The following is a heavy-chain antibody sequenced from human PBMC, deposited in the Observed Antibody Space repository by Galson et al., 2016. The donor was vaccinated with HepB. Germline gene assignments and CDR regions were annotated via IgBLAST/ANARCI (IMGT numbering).Heavy chain of an antibody. CDR1: GFTFSSYG. D-gene: IGHD3-10*01. J-gene: IGHJ6*04. CDR2: IWYDGSNK. CDR3: AKIGSEYGMDV. Sequence: SLRLSCAASGFTFSSYGMHWVRQAPGKGLDWVAVIWYDGSNKYYADSVKGRFTISRDNSKNTLYLQMNSLRAEDTAVYYCAKIGSEYGMDVWGKGTTVTDAS. V-gene: IGHV3-33*06.